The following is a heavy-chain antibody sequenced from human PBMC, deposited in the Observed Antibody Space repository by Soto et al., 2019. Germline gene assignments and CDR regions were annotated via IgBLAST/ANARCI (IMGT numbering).Heavy chain of an antibody. J-gene: IGHJ5*02. V-gene: IGHV1-69*01. Sequence: QVQLVQSGAEVKKPGSSVKVSCKASGGTFGSYAISWVRQAPGQGLEWMGGIIPIFGTANYAQKFQGRVTITADESTRMAYMELSSLRSEDTAVYSCAKDTRRYCTAGTCVPGFDPWGQGTLVTVSS. D-gene: IGHD2-8*02. CDR2: IIPIFGTA. CDR3: AKDTRRYCTAGTCVPGFDP. CDR1: GGTFGSYA.